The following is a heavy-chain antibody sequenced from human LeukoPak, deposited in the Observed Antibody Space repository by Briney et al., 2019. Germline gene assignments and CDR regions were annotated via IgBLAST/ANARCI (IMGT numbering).Heavy chain of an antibody. CDR2: IYYSGST. CDR1: GGSISSYY. J-gene: IGHJ4*02. CDR3: ARHTWSADFDY. V-gene: IGHV4-59*08. Sequence: SETLSLTCTVSGGSISSYYWSWIRKPPGKGLEWIGYIYYSGSTNYNPSLKSRVTISVDTSKNQFSLKLSSVTAADTAVYYCARHTWSADFDYWGQGTLVTVSS. D-gene: IGHD2-15*01.